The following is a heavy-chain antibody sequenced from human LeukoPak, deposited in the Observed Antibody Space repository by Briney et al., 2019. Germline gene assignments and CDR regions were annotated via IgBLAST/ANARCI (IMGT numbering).Heavy chain of an antibody. CDR1: GYTFTSYG. Sequence: ASVKVSCKASGYTFTSYGISWVRQAPGQGLEWMGWISAYNGNTNYAQKLQGRVTMTTDTSTSTAYMELRSLRSDDTAVYYCARGTLGYSYGSPFDYWGQGTLVTVSS. CDR3: ARGTLGYSYGSPFDY. V-gene: IGHV1-18*01. D-gene: IGHD5-18*01. CDR2: ISAYNGNT. J-gene: IGHJ4*02.